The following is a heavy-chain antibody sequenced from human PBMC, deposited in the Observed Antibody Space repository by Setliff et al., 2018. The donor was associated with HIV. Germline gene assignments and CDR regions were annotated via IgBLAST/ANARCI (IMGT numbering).Heavy chain of an antibody. CDR3: ARGPRPVDVDYYYMDV. J-gene: IGHJ6*03. CDR2: IYTTGIT. Sequence: SETLSLTCTVSGGSISSGSYYWSWIRQPAGKGLEWIGRIYTTGITNYIPSLKSRVTISLDTSKNRFSLKLTSVTAADTAVYYCARGPRPVDVDYYYMDVWGKGTTVTVSS. V-gene: IGHV4-61*02. CDR1: GGSISSGSYY.